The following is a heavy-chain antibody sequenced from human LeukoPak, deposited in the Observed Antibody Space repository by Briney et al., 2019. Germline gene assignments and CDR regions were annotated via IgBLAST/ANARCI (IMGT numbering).Heavy chain of an antibody. V-gene: IGHV3-15*01. J-gene: IGHJ6*02. CDR3: TTVIAVVTTNYYYYGMDV. CDR2: IKSKTDGGTT. Sequence: GGSLRLSCAASGFTFSNAWMSWVRQAPGKGLEWVGRIKSKTDGGTTDYAAPVKGRFTISRDDSKNTLYLQMNSLKTEDTAVYYCTTVIAVVTTNYYYYGMDVWGQGTTVTVSS. D-gene: IGHD4-23*01. CDR1: GFTFSNAW.